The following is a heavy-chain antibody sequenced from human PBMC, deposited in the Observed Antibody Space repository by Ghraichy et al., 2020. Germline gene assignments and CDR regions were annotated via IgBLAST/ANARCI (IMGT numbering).Heavy chain of an antibody. CDR2: ISGSGDYI. Sequence: GGSLRLSCSVSGPSFTTFAMHWIRQAPGKGLQYVSGISGSGDYIYYADSVKGRFTISRDYSKNTLYFQMTSLRAEDTAVYYCVRDYYHNVVDPWGQGTLVTVTS. CDR1: GPSFTTFA. J-gene: IGHJ5*02. D-gene: IGHD3-22*01. V-gene: IGHV3-64D*06. CDR3: VRDYYHNVVDP.